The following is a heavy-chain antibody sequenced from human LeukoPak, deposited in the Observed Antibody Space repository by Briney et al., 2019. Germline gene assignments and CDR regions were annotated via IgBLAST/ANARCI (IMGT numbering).Heavy chain of an antibody. D-gene: IGHD2-2*01. J-gene: IGHJ4*02. CDR2: ISAYNGNT. V-gene: IGHV1-18*01. CDR1: GYTFTSYG. Sequence: GASVKVSCKASGYTFTSYGISWVRQAPGQGLEWMGWISAYNGNTNYAQKLQGRVTMTTDISTSTAYMELRSLRSDDTAVYYCARSGGDYQLLPYYFDYWGQGTLVTVSS. CDR3: ARSGGDYQLLPYYFDY.